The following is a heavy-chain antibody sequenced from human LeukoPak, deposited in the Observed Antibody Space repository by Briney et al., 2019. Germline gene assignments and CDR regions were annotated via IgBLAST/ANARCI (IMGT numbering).Heavy chain of an antibody. CDR3: AAGGGNYYYYYMDV. J-gene: IGHJ6*03. V-gene: IGHV1-46*01. CDR1: GYTFTSYY. Sequence: GASVKVSCKASGYTFTSYYMHWVRQAPGQGLEWMGIINPSGGSTSYAQKFQGRVTITADESTRTAYMELSSLRSEDTAVYYCAAGGGNYYYYYMDVWGKGTTVTISS. CDR2: INPSGGST. D-gene: IGHD2-15*01.